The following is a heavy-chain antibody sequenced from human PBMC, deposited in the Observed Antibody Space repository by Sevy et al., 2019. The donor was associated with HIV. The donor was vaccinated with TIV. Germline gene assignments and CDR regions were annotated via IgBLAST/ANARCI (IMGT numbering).Heavy chain of an antibody. Sequence: ASVKVSCKASGYTFTAYFLHWVRQAPGQGLEWMGRISPNSGATNYAQKFQGRVTMTRDTSSSTAYMEVTRLKSDDTALYYCARASGPTVRAYFDSWGQGTLVTVSS. D-gene: IGHD3-10*01. CDR2: ISPNSGAT. CDR3: ARASGPTVRAYFDS. V-gene: IGHV1-2*06. CDR1: GYTFTAYF. J-gene: IGHJ4*02.